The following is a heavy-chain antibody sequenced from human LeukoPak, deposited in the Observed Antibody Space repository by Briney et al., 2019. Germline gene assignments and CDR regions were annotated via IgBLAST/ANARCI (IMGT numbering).Heavy chain of an antibody. CDR3: ARVLGSANWFDP. V-gene: IGHV4-59*12. CDR1: GDSISSYH. D-gene: IGHD1-26*01. Sequence: SETLSLTCSVSGDSISSYHWSWIRQPPGKGLEWIGYVYSSGSTHYSPSLNGRVTMSVDTSKNRFSLNLSSVTAADTAVYYCARVLGSANWFDPWGQGTLVTVSS. J-gene: IGHJ5*02. CDR2: VYSSGST.